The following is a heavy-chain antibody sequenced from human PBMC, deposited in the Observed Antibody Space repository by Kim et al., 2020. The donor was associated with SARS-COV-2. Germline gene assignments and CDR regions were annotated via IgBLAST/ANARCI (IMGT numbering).Heavy chain of an antibody. V-gene: IGHV4-59*01. D-gene: IGHD3-22*01. CDR2: IYYSGST. J-gene: IGHJ3*02. Sequence: SETLSLTCTVSGGSISSYYWSWIRQPPGKGLEWIGYIYYSGSTNYNPSLKSRVTISVDTSKNQFSLKLSSVTAADTAVYYCARDLITDRPGWNAFDIWGQGTMVTVSS. CDR3: ARDLITDRPGWNAFDI. CDR1: GGSISSYY.